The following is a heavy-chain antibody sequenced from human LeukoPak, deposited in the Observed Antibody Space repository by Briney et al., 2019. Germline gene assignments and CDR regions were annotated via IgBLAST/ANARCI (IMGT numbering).Heavy chain of an antibody. D-gene: IGHD3-3*01. CDR2: ISGSGGST. V-gene: IGHV3-23*01. CDR1: GFTFSSYA. J-gene: IGHJ6*03. Sequence: GGSLRLSCAASGFTFSSYAMSWVRQAPGKGLEWVSAISGSGGSTYYADSVKGWFTISRDNSKNTLYLQMNSLRAEDTAVYYCVPRKEWSCYMDVWGKGTTVTVSS. CDR3: VPRKEWSCYMDV.